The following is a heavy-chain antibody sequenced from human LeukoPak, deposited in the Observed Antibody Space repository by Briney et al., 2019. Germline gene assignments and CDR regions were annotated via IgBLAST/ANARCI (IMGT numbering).Heavy chain of an antibody. D-gene: IGHD3-3*01. CDR1: GYSISSSNW. CDR3: ARTYDPDAFDI. CDR2: IYYSGST. J-gene: IGHJ3*02. V-gene: IGHV4-28*01. Sequence: PSETLSLTYAVSGYSISSSNWWGWIRQPPGKGLEWIGYIYYSGSTYYNPSLKSRVTMSVDTSKNQFSLKLSSVTAVDTAVYYCARTYDPDAFDIWGQGTMVTVSS.